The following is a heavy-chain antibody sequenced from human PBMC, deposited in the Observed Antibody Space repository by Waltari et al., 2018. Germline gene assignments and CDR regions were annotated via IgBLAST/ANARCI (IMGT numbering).Heavy chain of an antibody. CDR2: VYHGGDV. CDR3: MRQVLGYCTSAACRRLES. CDR1: GYAMNRGFC. V-gene: IGHV4-38-2*01. D-gene: IGHD2-2*03. Sequence: QVQLQESAPCVVKPSETLSPTCDVSGYAMNRGFCWGCIRQPPGKGLGRISTVYHGGDVFDNPSIASRLTTSMDTSKNQFSLKLKSVTAADTAVYYCMRQVLGYCTSAACRRLESWGRGTLVTVSS. J-gene: IGHJ4*02.